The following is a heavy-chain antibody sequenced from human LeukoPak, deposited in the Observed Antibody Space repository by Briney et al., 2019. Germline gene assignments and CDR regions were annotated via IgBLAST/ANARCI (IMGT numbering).Heavy chain of an antibody. Sequence: LRLSCAASGFTFSSYSMNWVRQAPEKGLEWVSSITSSSSYIYYADSVKGRFTISRDNAKNSLYLQMNSLRAEDTAVYYCARGYCSGGSCYLKDYYYGMDVWGQGTTVTVSS. CDR3: ARGYCSGGSCYLKDYYYGMDV. D-gene: IGHD2-15*01. CDR2: ITSSSSYI. V-gene: IGHV3-21*01. CDR1: GFTFSSYS. J-gene: IGHJ6*02.